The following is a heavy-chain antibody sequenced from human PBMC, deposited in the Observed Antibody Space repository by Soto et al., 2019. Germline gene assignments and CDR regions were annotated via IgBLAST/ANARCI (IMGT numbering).Heavy chain of an antibody. CDR1: GGSISSSSYY. V-gene: IGHV4-39*01. D-gene: IGHD3-3*01. J-gene: IGHJ4*02. CDR3: ARSILRFLEWLLYDGFDY. CDR2: IYYSGST. Sequence: SETLSLTFTVSGGSISSSSYYWGWIRQPPGTGLEWIGSIYYSGSTYYNPSLKSRVTISVDTSKNQFSLKLSSVTAADMAVYYCARSILRFLEWLLYDGFDYWGQGTLVTVSS.